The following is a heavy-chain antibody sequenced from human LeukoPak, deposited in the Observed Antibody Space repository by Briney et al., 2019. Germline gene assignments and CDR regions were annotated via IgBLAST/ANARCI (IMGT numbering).Heavy chain of an antibody. CDR1: DGSIRSYY. J-gene: IGHJ5*02. CDR3: ARDHRAANWFDP. Sequence: SETLSLTCTVSDGSIRSYYWSWIREPPGKGVEWIGYIYYSGSTNYNPSLKSRVTISVDTSKNQFSLKLSSVTAADTAVYYCARDHRAANWFDPWGQGTLVTVSS. D-gene: IGHD6-13*01. V-gene: IGHV4-59*01. CDR2: IYYSGST.